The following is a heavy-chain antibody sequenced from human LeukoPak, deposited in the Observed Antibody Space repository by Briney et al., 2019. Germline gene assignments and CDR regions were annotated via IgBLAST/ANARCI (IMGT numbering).Heavy chain of an antibody. J-gene: IGHJ6*03. CDR1: GFTFSSYA. Sequence: GGSLRLSCAASGFTFSSYAMSWVRQAPGKGLEWVSANSGSGSSTYYADSVKGRFTISRDNSKNTLYLQMNSLRAEDTAVYYCAKDHADYYYYMDVWGKGTTVTVSS. CDR3: AKDHADYYYYMDV. V-gene: IGHV3-23*01. CDR2: NSGSGSST.